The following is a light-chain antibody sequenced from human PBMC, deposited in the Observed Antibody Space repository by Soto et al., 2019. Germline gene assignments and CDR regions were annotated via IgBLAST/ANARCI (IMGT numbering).Light chain of an antibody. J-gene: IGKJ1*01. CDR1: QSISTS. V-gene: IGKV1-5*01. Sequence: DIQMTQSPSTLSASVGDRVAITCRASQSISTSLAWYQQKPGKAPNLLISGASSLETGVPSRFSGGGSGTEFTLTISSLQPDDFASYYCQQYYTYSTFGQGTKVDI. CDR2: GAS. CDR3: QQYYTYST.